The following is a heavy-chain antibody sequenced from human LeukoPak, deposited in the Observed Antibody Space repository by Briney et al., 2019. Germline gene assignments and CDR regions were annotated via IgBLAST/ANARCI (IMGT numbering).Heavy chain of an antibody. Sequence: RPGGSLRLSCAASGFTFDDYGMSWVRQAPGKGLEWVSGINWNGGSTGYADSVQGRFTISRDNARNSLFLQMNSLRDEDTAVYYCARVGRGVYGMDVWGQGTTVTVSS. CDR1: GFTFDDYG. CDR3: ARVGRGVYGMDV. D-gene: IGHD3-10*01. V-gene: IGHV3-20*04. CDR2: INWNGGST. J-gene: IGHJ6*02.